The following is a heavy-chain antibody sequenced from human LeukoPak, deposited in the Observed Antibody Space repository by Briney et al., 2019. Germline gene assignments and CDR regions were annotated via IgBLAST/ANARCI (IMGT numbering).Heavy chain of an antibody. Sequence: GSLRLSCAASGFTFSSYSMNWVRQAPGKGLEWVSSISSSSSYIYYADSVKGRFTISRDNAKNSLYLQMNSLRAEDTAVYYCARARVVGATALDNWGQGTLVTVSS. D-gene: IGHD1-26*01. CDR2: ISSSSSYI. V-gene: IGHV3-21*01. CDR1: GFTFSSYS. J-gene: IGHJ4*02. CDR3: ARARVVGATALDN.